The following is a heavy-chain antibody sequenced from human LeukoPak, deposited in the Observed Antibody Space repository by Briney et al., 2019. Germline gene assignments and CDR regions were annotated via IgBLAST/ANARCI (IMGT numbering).Heavy chain of an antibody. Sequence: GGSLRLSCAASGFTFSSYSMNWVRQAPGNGLEWVSSISSSGSYIYYADSVKGRFTISRDNAKNSLYLQMNSLRAEDTAVYYCARDDRIAVTGDTPTTSANYYYYGMDVWGQGTTVTVSS. J-gene: IGHJ6*02. D-gene: IGHD6-19*01. CDR1: GFTFSSYS. V-gene: IGHV3-21*01. CDR2: ISSSGSYI. CDR3: ARDDRIAVTGDTPTTSANYYYYGMDV.